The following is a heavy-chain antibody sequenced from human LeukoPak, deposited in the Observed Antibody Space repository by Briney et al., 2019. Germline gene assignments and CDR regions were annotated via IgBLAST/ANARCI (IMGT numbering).Heavy chain of an antibody. V-gene: IGHV4-34*01. J-gene: IGHJ5*02. CDR1: GGSFSGDS. CDR3: ARDHGRRSNWFDP. Sequence: SETLSLTCAVYGGSFSGDSWSWIRQSPGKGLEWIGEINHGGSTTYNPSLQSRVTMSVDTSTNQISLKMTSVTAADTAVYYCARDHGRRSNWFDPWGQGTLVTVSS. D-gene: IGHD1-26*01. CDR2: INHGGST.